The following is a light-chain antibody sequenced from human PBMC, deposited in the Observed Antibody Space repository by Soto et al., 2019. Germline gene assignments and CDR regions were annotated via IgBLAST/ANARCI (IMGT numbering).Light chain of an antibody. CDR2: EVS. Sequence: QSALTQPASVSGSPGQSITISCTGTSSDVGAYNYVSWYQHHPGKAPKLIIYEVSNRPSGLSNRFSGSKSGNTASLTISVLQAEDAADYYCSSYTSSSTFVFGTGTKLTVL. V-gene: IGLV2-14*01. CDR3: SSYTSSSTFV. J-gene: IGLJ1*01. CDR1: SSDVGAYNY.